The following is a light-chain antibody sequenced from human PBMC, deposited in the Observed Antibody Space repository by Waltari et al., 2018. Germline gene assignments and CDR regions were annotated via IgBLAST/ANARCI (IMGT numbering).Light chain of an antibody. V-gene: IGLV2-23*02. J-gene: IGLJ2*01. CDR3: CSSVGSSSFVV. CDR1: SSDIGRYDL. Sequence: QSALTQPASVSGSPGQSITISCTGTSSDIGRYDLVYLYQKHPGKAPKLIIYQVSNRPSGVSDRFSGSKSGNTASLTISGLQAEDEADYSCCSSVGSSSFVVFGGGTKLTVL. CDR2: QVS.